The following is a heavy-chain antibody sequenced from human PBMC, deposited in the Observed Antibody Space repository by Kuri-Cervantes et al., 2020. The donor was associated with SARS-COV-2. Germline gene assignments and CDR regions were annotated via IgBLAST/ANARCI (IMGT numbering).Heavy chain of an antibody. CDR2: ISAYNGNT. D-gene: IGHD5-18*01. J-gene: IGHJ6*02. V-gene: IGHV1-18*04. CDR3: ARGVQLWLSDRPVNPVRYGMDV. Sequence: ASVKVSCKASGYTFTSYGISWVRQAPGQGLEWMGWISAYNGNTNYAQKLQGRVTMTTDTSTSTAYMELRSLRSDDTAVYYRARGVQLWLSDRPVNPVRYGMDVWGQGTTVTVSS. CDR1: GYTFTSYG.